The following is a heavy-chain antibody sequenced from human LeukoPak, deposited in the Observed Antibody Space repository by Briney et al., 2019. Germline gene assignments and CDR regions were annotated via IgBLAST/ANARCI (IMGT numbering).Heavy chain of an antibody. CDR1: GGSVSSSSYY. Sequence: SETLSLTCTVSGGSVSSSSYYWGWIRQPPGKGLEWIGSIYYSGSTYYNPSLKSRVTISVDTSKNQFSLKLSSVTAADTAVYYCARAIRLTMIVVVIAAFDIWGQGTMVTVSS. CDR3: ARAIRLTMIVVVIAAFDI. CDR2: IYYSGST. V-gene: IGHV4-39*07. D-gene: IGHD3-22*01. J-gene: IGHJ3*02.